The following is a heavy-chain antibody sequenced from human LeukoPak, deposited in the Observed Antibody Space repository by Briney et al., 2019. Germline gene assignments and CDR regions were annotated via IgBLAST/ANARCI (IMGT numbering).Heavy chain of an antibody. V-gene: IGHV3-9*01. CDR1: GFTFDDYA. Sequence: GGSLRLSCAASGFTFDDYAMHWVRQAPGKGLEWVSGISWNSGSIGYADSVKGRFIISRDNAKNSLYLQMNSLRAEDTALYYCAKDRLAYCGGDCYSFDYWGQGTLVTVSS. D-gene: IGHD2-21*02. CDR2: ISWNSGSI. J-gene: IGHJ4*02. CDR3: AKDRLAYCGGDCYSFDY.